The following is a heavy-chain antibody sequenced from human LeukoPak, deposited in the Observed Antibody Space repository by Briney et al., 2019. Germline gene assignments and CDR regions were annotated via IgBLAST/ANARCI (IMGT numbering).Heavy chain of an antibody. Sequence: SETLSLTCTVSGYSISSGYYWGWIRQPPGKGLEWIGSIYHSGSTYYNPSLKSRVTISVDTSKNQFSLKLSSVTAADTAVYYCARHSDNDHPDYWGQGTLVTVSS. J-gene: IGHJ4*02. CDR1: GYSISSGYY. D-gene: IGHD1-26*01. V-gene: IGHV4-38-2*02. CDR2: IYHSGST. CDR3: ARHSDNDHPDY.